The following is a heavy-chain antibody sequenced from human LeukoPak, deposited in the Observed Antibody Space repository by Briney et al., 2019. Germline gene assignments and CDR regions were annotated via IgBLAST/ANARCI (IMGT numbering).Heavy chain of an antibody. CDR1: GFTFSIYA. D-gene: IGHD4-23*01. CDR2: INGGGGST. Sequence: PGGSLRLSCAASGFTFSIYAMSWVRQAPGKGLEWVSSINGGGGSTYYADSVKGRFTISRDNSNNTLYLQMNSLRAEDTAVYYCAKLGGNVGFWGQGTLVTVSS. V-gene: IGHV3-23*01. J-gene: IGHJ4*02. CDR3: AKLGGNVGF.